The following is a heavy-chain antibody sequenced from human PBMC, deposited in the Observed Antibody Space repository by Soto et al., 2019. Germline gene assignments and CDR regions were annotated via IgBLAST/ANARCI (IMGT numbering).Heavy chain of an antibody. V-gene: IGHV1-8*01. CDR1: GYTFTSYD. Sequence: AASVKVSCKASGYTFTSYDINWVRQATGQGLEWMGWMNPNSGNTGYAQKFQGRVTMTRNTSISTAYMELSSLRSEDTALYYCARGLLEQWLVHSIVGAQGGDYWGQGTLVTVSS. D-gene: IGHD6-19*01. CDR3: ARGLLEQWLVHSIVGAQGGDY. J-gene: IGHJ4*02. CDR2: MNPNSGNT.